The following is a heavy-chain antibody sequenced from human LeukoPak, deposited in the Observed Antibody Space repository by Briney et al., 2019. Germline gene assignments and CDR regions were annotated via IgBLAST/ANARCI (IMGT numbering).Heavy chain of an antibody. CDR3: AKEGGYSYGPRPKPVDY. V-gene: IGHV3-30*18. Sequence: GRSLRLSCAASGFTFSSYGMHWVRQAPGKGLEWVAVISYDGSNKYYADSVKGRFTISRDNSKNTLCLQMNSLRAEDTAVYYCAKEGGYSYGPRPKPVDYWGQGTLVTVSS. CDR1: GFTFSSYG. D-gene: IGHD5-18*01. CDR2: ISYDGSNK. J-gene: IGHJ4*02.